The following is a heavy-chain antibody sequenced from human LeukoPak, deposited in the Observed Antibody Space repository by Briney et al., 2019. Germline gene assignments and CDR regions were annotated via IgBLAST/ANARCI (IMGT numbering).Heavy chain of an antibody. J-gene: IGHJ3*02. V-gene: IGHV1-2*02. CDR2: INPNSGGT. Sequence: GASVKVSCKASGYTFTGYYMHWVRQAPGQGLEWMGWINPNSGGTNYAQKFQGRVTMTRDTSISTAYMELSSLRSEDSAVYYCATNLRITMVRDDAFDIWGQGTMVTVSS. D-gene: IGHD3-10*01. CDR1: GYTFTGYY. CDR3: ATNLRITMVRDDAFDI.